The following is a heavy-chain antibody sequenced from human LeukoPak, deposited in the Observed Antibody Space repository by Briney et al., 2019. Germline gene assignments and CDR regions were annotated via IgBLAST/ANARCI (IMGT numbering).Heavy chain of an antibody. CDR2: INPNSGGT. Sequence: ASVKVSCKASGYTFTGYYMHWVRQAPGQGLEWMGWINPNSGGTNYAQKFQGRVTMTRDTSISTAHLELSRLRSDDTAVYYCARVPKRGNWFDPWGQGTLVTVSS. CDR1: GYTFTGYY. CDR3: ARVPKRGNWFDP. V-gene: IGHV1-2*02. J-gene: IGHJ5*02.